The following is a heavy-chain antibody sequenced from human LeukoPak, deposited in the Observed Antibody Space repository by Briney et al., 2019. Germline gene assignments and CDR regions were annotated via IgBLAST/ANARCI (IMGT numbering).Heavy chain of an antibody. D-gene: IGHD6-13*01. CDR2: INPSGGST. CDR1: GYTFTSYY. CDR3: ARDGVAAAYYYYGMDV. Sequence: ASVKVSCKASGYTFTSYYMHWVRQPPGQGLEWMGIINPSGGSTSYAQKFQGRVTMTRDTSTSTVYMELSSLRSEDTAVYYCARDGVAAAYYYYGMDVWGQGTTVTVSS. J-gene: IGHJ6*02. V-gene: IGHV1-46*01.